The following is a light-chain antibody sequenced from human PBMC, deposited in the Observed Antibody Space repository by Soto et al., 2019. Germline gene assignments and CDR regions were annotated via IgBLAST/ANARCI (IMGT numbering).Light chain of an antibody. J-gene: IGLJ7*01. CDR2: YDD. CDR3: AAWDDSLNVAV. Sequence: QSALTQPPSVSAAPRQRVTISCSGSSSNIVNNAVSWYQQLPGKAPKLLIYYDDLLPSGVSDRFSGSKPGTSASLAISGLQSEDEADYYCAAWDDSLNVAVFGGGTQLTVL. V-gene: IGLV1-36*01. CDR1: SSNIVNNA.